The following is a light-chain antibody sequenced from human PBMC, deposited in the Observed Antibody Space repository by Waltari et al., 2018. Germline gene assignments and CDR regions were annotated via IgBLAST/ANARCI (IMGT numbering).Light chain of an antibody. Sequence: SYELTQSPSLSVPPGLTDTIPCSGDYLGDKFGSWYQQKPGHSPILVIFENRRRPLVVPERFSGSNSGNTATLTISGTQTLDEADYYCQTWDRRIPIFGGGTKLTVL. CDR1: YLGDKF. V-gene: IGLV3-1*01. CDR3: QTWDRRIPI. CDR2: ENR. J-gene: IGLJ2*01.